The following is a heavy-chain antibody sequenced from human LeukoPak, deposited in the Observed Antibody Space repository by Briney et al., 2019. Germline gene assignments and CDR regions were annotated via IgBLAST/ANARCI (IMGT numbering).Heavy chain of an antibody. CDR2: IIPIFGTA. V-gene: IGHV1-69*13. CDR3: AREPYGSGSFSDAFDI. Sequence: ASVKVSCKASGGTFSSYAISWVRQAPGQGLEWMGGIIPIFGTANYAQKFQDRVTITADESTSTAYMELSSLRSEDTAVYYCAREPYGSGSFSDAFDIWGQGTMVTVSS. J-gene: IGHJ3*02. D-gene: IGHD3-10*01. CDR1: GGTFSSYA.